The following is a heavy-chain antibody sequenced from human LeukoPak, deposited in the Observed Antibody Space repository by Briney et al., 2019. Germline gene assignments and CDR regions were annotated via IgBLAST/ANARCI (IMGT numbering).Heavy chain of an antibody. D-gene: IGHD3-22*01. Sequence: ASVKVSCKASGYTFTSYDINWVRQATGQGLEWMGWMNSNSGNTGYAQKFQGRVTMTRNTSISTAYMELSSLRSEDTAVYYCARGVRYYDSSPVDYWGQGTLVTVSS. CDR3: ARGVRYYDSSPVDY. J-gene: IGHJ4*02. CDR2: MNSNSGNT. V-gene: IGHV1-8*01. CDR1: GYTFTSYD.